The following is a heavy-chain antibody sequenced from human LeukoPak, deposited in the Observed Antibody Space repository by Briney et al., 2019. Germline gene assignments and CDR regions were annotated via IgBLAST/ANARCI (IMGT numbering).Heavy chain of an antibody. CDR1: GGSISSGGYY. Sequence: SETLSLTCTVSGGSISSGGYYWSWIRQHPGKGLEWIGYIYYSGSTYYNPSLKSRVTISVDTSKNQFSLKLSSVTAADTAVYYCARGWGAVALYDYWGQGTLVTVSS. CDR3: ARGWGAVALYDY. V-gene: IGHV4-31*03. D-gene: IGHD6-19*01. CDR2: IYYSGST. J-gene: IGHJ4*02.